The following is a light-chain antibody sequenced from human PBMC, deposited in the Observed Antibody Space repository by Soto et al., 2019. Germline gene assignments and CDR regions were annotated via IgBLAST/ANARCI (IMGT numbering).Light chain of an antibody. CDR2: EVS. V-gene: IGLV2-8*01. CDR3: CSVAGNTNLV. CDR1: SSDVGGYNY. J-gene: IGLJ2*01. Sequence: QSALTQPASASGSPGQSVTISCTGTSSDVGGYNYVSWYQQHPGKAPKLMISEVSKRPSGVPDRFSGSKSGNTASLTASGHQAEDEDDYYCCSVAGNTNLVFGGGTKLTVL.